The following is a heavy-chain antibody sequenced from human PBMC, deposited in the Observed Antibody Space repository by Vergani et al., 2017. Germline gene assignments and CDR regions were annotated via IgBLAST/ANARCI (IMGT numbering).Heavy chain of an antibody. CDR1: GFTFSNYG. Sequence: EVQLLESGGGLVQPGGSLRLSCVASGFTFSNYGMSWVRQAPGKGLEWVSLISASGGSTYYADPVKGRFTVSRDNSKRTLYVQMNSLRVEDTAVYYCAKVMYDAWFDPWGQGTLVTVSS. D-gene: IGHD3-3*01. V-gene: IGHV3-23*01. J-gene: IGHJ5*02. CDR3: AKVMYDAWFDP. CDR2: ISASGGST.